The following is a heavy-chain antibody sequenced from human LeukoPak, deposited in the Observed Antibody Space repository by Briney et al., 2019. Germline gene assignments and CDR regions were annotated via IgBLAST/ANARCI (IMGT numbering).Heavy chain of an antibody. CDR3: ANPLRFLEWLPMDY. CDR2: ISGSGGST. V-gene: IGHV3-23*01. CDR1: GFTFSSYA. J-gene: IGHJ4*02. D-gene: IGHD3-3*01. Sequence: PGGSLRLSCAVSGFTFSSYAMSWVRQAPGKGLEWVSAISGSGGSTYYADSVNDRFTISRDNSKNTLYLQMSSLRAEDTAVYYCANPLRFLEWLPMDYWGQGTLVTVSS.